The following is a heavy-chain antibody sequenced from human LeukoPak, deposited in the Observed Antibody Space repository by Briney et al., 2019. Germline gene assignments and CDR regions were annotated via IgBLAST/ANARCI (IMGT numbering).Heavy chain of an antibody. CDR2: ISGSGGST. Sequence: PGGSLRLSCAASGFAFSNYAMTWVRQAPGKGLEWVSVISGSGGSTYYVDSVKGRFTISRDNSKNTLYLQLNSLRAEDTAVYYCAKARIPAGNHFGYWGQGTLVTVST. CDR1: GFAFSNYA. J-gene: IGHJ4*02. D-gene: IGHD1-14*01. CDR3: AKARIPAGNHFGY. V-gene: IGHV3-23*01.